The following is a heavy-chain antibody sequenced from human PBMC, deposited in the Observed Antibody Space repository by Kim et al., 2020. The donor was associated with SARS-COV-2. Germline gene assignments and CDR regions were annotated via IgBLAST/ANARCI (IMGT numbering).Heavy chain of an antibody. V-gene: IGHV3-7*01. J-gene: IGHJ5*01. D-gene: IGHD3-9*01. Sequence: GGSLRLSCAASGFTFSSYGMSWVRQAPGKGLEWVANIKQDGGETYYVDSVKGRFTISRDNAKNSLYLQMNSLRDEDTAVYYCARVERRYFDWDPSGYNW. CDR2: IKQDGGET. CDR3: ARVERRYFDWDPSGYNW. CDR1: GFTFSSYG.